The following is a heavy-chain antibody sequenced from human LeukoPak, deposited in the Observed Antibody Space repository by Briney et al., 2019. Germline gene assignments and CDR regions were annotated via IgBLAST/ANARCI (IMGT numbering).Heavy chain of an antibody. CDR2: ISGSGGST. J-gene: IGHJ4*02. CDR3: AKDAYDILTGYYRVLGY. Sequence: QPGGSLRLSCAASGFTFSSYAMSWVRQAPGKGLEWVSAISGSGGSTYYADSVKGRFTISRDNSKNTLYLQMNSLRAEDTAVYYCAKDAYDILTGYYRVLGYWGQGTLVTVSS. CDR1: GFTFSSYA. D-gene: IGHD3-9*01. V-gene: IGHV3-23*01.